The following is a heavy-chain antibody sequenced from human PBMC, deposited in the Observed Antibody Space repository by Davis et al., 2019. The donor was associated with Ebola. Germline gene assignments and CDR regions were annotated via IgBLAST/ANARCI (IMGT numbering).Heavy chain of an antibody. V-gene: IGHV3-23*01. CDR1: GFTFDTYA. CDR3: AKDDYGGKSAFDI. Sequence: GESLKISCAASGFTFDTYAMTWVRRAPGKGLEWVSTIRPSGDITYYRSSVRGRFTISRDNSKNTLYLQMNSLRAEDTAVYYCAKDDYGGKSAFDIWGQGTMVTVSS. J-gene: IGHJ3*02. D-gene: IGHD4-23*01. CDR2: IRPSGDIT.